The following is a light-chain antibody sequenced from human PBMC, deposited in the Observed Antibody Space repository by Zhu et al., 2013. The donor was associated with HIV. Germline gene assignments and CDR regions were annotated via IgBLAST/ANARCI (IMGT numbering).Light chain of an antibody. V-gene: IGKV3-15*01. J-gene: IGKJ1*01. Sequence: EVLMTQSPATLSLSPGERATLSCRASQSISNYLAWYQHKRGQSPRLLFSGASTRATGVPPRFSGSGSATEFTLTISGLQSDDFAVYYCQHYNNWPPWTFGQGTTVEMK. CDR2: GAS. CDR1: QSISNY. CDR3: QHYNNWPPWT.